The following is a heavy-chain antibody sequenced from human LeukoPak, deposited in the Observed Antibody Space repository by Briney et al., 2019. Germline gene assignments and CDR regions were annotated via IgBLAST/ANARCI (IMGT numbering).Heavy chain of an antibody. J-gene: IGHJ4*02. CDR2: ISSSSSYI. D-gene: IGHD5-12*01. V-gene: IGHV3-21*01. Sequence: GGSLRLSCAASGFTFSSYSMNWVRQAPGKGLEWVSSISSSSSYIYYADSVKGRFTISRDNAKNSLYLQMNSLRAEDTAVYYCARRVSDYDAFGYWGQGTLVTVSS. CDR1: GFTFSSYS. CDR3: ARRVSDYDAFGY.